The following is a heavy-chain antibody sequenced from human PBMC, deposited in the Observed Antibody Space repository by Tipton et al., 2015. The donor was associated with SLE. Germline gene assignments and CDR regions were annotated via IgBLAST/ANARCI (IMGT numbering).Heavy chain of an antibody. CDR3: ARDRLTGDRNYYMDV. J-gene: IGHJ6*03. CDR2: IYTSGST. CDR1: GGSISSGSYY. Sequence: TLSLTCTVSGGSISSGSYYWSWIRQPAGKGLEWIGRIYTSGSTNYNPSLKSRVTISVDTTKNQFSLKLSSVTAADTAVYYCARDRLTGDRNYYMDVWGKGTTVTVSS. V-gene: IGHV4-61*02. D-gene: IGHD7-27*01.